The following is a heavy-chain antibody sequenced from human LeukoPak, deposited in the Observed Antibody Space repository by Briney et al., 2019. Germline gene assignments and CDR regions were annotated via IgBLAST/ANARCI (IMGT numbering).Heavy chain of an antibody. CDR2: IRYDGSNK. J-gene: IGHJ4*02. D-gene: IGHD1-7*01. Sequence: GGSLRLSCAASGFTFSSYGMHWVRQAPGKGLEWVAFIRYDGSNKYYADSVKGRFTISRDNAKNSLYLQMNSLRAEDTAVYYCARVDHWNFRAAFDYWGQGTLVTVSS. CDR1: GFTFSSYG. V-gene: IGHV3-30*02. CDR3: ARVDHWNFRAAFDY.